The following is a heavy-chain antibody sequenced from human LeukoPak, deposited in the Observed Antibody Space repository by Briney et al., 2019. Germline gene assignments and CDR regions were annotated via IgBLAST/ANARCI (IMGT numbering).Heavy chain of an antibody. Sequence: PSETLSLTCAVYGGSFSGYYWSWIRQPPGKGLEYIGHIYYSGTTKYNPSLESRVSISVDTSKSQFSLKLSSVTAADTAVYYCARDWILDYWGQGTLVTVSS. CDR2: IYYSGTT. D-gene: IGHD1-1*01. J-gene: IGHJ4*02. CDR1: GGSFSGYY. CDR3: ARDWILDY. V-gene: IGHV4-59*01.